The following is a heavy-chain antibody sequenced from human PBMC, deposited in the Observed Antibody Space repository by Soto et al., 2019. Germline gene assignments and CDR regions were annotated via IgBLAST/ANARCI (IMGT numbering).Heavy chain of an antibody. CDR2: IYVTGAV. Sequence: KASETLSLTCSVSVAARNSGNYYWSWILQVPGKGLEWIGHIYVTGAVDYNPSLRDRITISQDTSERQFSLNLRLVTAADTAVYYCARLRIATNNYKWFDPWGQGTLVTVSS. J-gene: IGHJ5*02. V-gene: IGHV4-31*03. D-gene: IGHD2-21*01. CDR1: VAARNSGNYY. CDR3: ARLRIATNNYKWFDP.